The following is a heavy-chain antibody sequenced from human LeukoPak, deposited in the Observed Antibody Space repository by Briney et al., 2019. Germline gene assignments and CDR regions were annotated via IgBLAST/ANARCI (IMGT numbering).Heavy chain of an antibody. V-gene: IGHV3-23*01. D-gene: IGHD3-9*01. J-gene: IGHJ4*02. CDR2: ISGSGGST. CDR3: AKGERYFDWLPIYYFDY. CDR1: GFTFSSYA. Sequence: GGSLRLSCAASGFTFSSYAMSWVRQAPGKGLEWVSAISGSGGSTYYADSVKGRFTISRDNSKNTLYLQMSSLRAEDTAVYYCAKGERYFDWLPIYYFDYWGQGTLVTVSS.